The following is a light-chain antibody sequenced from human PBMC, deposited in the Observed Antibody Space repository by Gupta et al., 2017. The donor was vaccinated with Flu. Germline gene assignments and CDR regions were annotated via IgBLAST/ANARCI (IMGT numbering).Light chain of an antibody. V-gene: IGKV1-39*01. Sequence: DIQMTQSPSSLSASVGDRVTITCRASQSISSYLNWYQQKPGKAPKLLIYAASSLQSGVPSRFSGSGYGTDFTLTISMRQPEDFATYYCQQSDSTPYTFGQGTXLEIK. CDR1: QSISSY. J-gene: IGKJ2*01. CDR3: QQSDSTPYT. CDR2: AAS.